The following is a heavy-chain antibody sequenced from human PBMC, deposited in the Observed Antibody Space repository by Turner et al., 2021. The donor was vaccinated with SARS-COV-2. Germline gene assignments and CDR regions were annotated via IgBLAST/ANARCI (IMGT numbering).Heavy chain of an antibody. J-gene: IGHJ5*02. CDR2: IYSGGST. CDR1: GFTVSSNY. Sequence: VQLVESGCVLVQPGGSLRLSCAASGFTVSSNYMSWVRQAQGKGREWVTVIYSGGSTYYADAVKGRFTISRDNSKNTLYLQMNSMRVEDTAVYSCAREAAAGNFHGWFDPWGQGTLVTVSS. CDR3: AREAAAGNFHGWFDP. D-gene: IGHD6-13*01. V-gene: IGHV3-66*01.